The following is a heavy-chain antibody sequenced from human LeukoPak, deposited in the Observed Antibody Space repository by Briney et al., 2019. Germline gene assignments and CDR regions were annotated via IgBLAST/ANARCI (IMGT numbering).Heavy chain of an antibody. J-gene: IGHJ5*02. V-gene: IGHV4-34*01. CDR1: GGSFSGYY. Sequence: SETLSLTCAVYGGSFSGYYWSWIRQPPGKGLEWIGEINHSGSTNYNPSLKSRVTISVDTSKNQFSLKLSSVTAVDTAVYYCARSEENWFDPWGQGTLVTVSS. CDR2: INHSGST. CDR3: ARSEENWFDP.